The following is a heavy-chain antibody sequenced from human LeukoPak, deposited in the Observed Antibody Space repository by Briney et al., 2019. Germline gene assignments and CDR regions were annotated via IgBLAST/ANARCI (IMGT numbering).Heavy chain of an antibody. CDR2: IYYSGST. J-gene: IGHJ5*02. CDR1: GGSISSSSYY. D-gene: IGHD2-8*01. CDR3: ARQMVPGLNWFDP. V-gene: IGHV4-39*01. Sequence: SETLSLTCTVSGGSISSSSYYWGWIRQPPGKGLEWIGSIYYSGSTYYNPSLKSRVTISVDTSKNQFSLKLSSVTAADTAVYYCARQMVPGLNWFDPWGQGTLVTVSS.